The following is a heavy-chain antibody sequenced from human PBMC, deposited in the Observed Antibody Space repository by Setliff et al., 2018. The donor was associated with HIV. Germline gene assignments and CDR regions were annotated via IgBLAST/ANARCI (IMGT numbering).Heavy chain of an antibody. CDR1: GYTFTSYA. CDR3: ARSGREANLYGLYGVHYFDY. Sequence: ASVKVSCKASGYTFTSYAMHWVRQAPGQGLEWMGIINPSGGSTSYAQKFQGRVTMTRDTSTSTVYMELSSLRSEDTAIYYCARSGREANLYGLYGVHYFDYWGQGTLVTVSS. D-gene: IGHD4-17*01. J-gene: IGHJ4*02. CDR2: INPSGGST. V-gene: IGHV1-46*01.